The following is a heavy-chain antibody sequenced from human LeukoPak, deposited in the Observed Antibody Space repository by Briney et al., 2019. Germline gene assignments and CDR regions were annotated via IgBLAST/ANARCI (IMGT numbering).Heavy chain of an antibody. V-gene: IGHV4-34*01. CDR2: ISDSGTT. J-gene: IGHJ6*02. Sequence: SETLSLTCGVYVEPFSGYYWSWIRQPPGKGLEWIGEISDSGTTNYNPSLKSRVTISVDTSKNQFSLKLSSVTAADTAVYYCARGASCGGDCYWEDYYYYGTDVWGQGTTVTVSS. D-gene: IGHD2-21*02. CDR3: ARGASCGGDCYWEDYYYYGTDV. CDR1: VEPFSGYY.